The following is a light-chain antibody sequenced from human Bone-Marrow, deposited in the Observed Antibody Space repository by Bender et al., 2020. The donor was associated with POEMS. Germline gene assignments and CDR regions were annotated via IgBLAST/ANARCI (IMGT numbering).Light chain of an antibody. J-gene: IGLJ2*01. CDR1: SSDVGAYNL. V-gene: IGLV2-23*02. CDR3: AAWDDSLSGSWV. CDR2: DVS. Sequence: QSALTQPASVSGSPGQSITISCTGASSDVGAYNLVSWFQQHPGKAPELIIYDVSMWPSGVSNRFSGSKSGNTASLTISGLQAEDEADYYCAAWDDSLSGSWVFGGGTKLTVL.